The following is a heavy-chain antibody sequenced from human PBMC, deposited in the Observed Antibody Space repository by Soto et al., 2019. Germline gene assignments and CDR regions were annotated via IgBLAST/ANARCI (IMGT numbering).Heavy chain of an antibody. CDR3: ARDSPYCSGGSCYFDY. D-gene: IGHD2-15*01. Sequence: AETLSLTCTVSGGSISSYYWSWIRQPPGKGLEWIGYIYYSGSTNYNPSLKSRVTISVDTSKNQFSLKLSSVTAADTAVYYCARDSPYCSGGSCYFDYWGQGTLVTVSS. CDR1: GGSISSYY. CDR2: IYYSGST. V-gene: IGHV4-59*01. J-gene: IGHJ4*02.